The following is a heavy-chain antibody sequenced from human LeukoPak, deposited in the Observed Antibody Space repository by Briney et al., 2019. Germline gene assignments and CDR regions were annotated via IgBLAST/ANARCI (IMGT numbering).Heavy chain of an antibody. Sequence: GGSLRLSCAASGFTFSSYAMSWVRQAPGKGLEWVSAISGSGGSTYYADSVKGRFTISRDNSKNTLYLQMNSLRAEDTAVYYCAKATPGYHYDSSGWFVGLDYWGQGTLVTVSS. J-gene: IGHJ4*02. D-gene: IGHD3-22*01. CDR1: GFTFSSYA. CDR3: AKATPGYHYDSSGWFVGLDY. CDR2: ISGSGGST. V-gene: IGHV3-23*01.